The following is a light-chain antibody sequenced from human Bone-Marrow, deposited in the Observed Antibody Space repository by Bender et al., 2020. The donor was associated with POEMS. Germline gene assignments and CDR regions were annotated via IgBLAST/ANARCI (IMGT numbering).Light chain of an antibody. CDR1: SSDVGTYNF. CDR3: CSYAGSSSYV. Sequence: QSALTQPASVSGSPGQSITISCTGTSSDVGTYNFVSWYQQHSGKAPKTMIYEGSKRPSGVSNRFSGSKSGNTASLTISGLQAEDEADYYCCSYAGSSSYVFGSGTKVTVL. CDR2: EGS. J-gene: IGLJ6*01. V-gene: IGLV2-23*01.